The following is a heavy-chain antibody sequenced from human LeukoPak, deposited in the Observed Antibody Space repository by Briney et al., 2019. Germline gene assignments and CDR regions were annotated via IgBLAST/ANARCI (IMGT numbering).Heavy chain of an antibody. CDR3: AGEMGPEGFDY. V-gene: IGHV4-61*02. J-gene: IGHJ4*02. Sequence: SQTLSLTCTVSGGSINSSSYYWSWIRQPAGKGLEWIGRIYTSGSTNYNPSLKSRVTISIDTSNNQFSLKLTSVTAADTAVYYCAGEMGPEGFDYWGQGTLVTVSS. D-gene: IGHD1-14*01. CDR2: IYTSGST. CDR1: GGSINSSSYY.